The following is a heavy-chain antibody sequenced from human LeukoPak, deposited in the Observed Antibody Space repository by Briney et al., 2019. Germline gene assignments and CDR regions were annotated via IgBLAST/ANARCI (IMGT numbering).Heavy chain of an antibody. CDR2: IYYSGST. Sequence: SETLSLTCTVSGGSISSGDYYWSWVRQPPGKGLEWIGCIYYSGSTYYNPSLKSRVTISVDTSKNQFSLKLSSVTAADTAVYYCARVGEGLFDYWGQGTLVTVSS. D-gene: IGHD3-10*01. CDR1: GGSISSGDYY. J-gene: IGHJ4*02. V-gene: IGHV4-30-4*01. CDR3: ARVGEGLFDY.